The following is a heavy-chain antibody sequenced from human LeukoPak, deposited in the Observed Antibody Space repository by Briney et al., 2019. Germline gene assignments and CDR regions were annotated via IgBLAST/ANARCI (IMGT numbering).Heavy chain of an antibody. Sequence: GGSLRLSCAASEFTFSSYSMSWVRQAPGKGLEWVSYISSTASSIYYEDSVKGRFTISRNNAKNSLYLQMNSLRAEDTAVYYCARDVTYHGGDWFDPWGQGTLVTVSS. D-gene: IGHD4-23*01. CDR2: ISSTASSI. V-gene: IGHV3-48*04. CDR3: ARDVTYHGGDWFDP. J-gene: IGHJ5*02. CDR1: EFTFSSYS.